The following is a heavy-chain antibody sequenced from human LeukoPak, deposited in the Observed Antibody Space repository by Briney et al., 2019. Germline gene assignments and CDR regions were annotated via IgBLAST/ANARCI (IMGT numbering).Heavy chain of an antibody. D-gene: IGHD2-21*02. J-gene: IGHJ3*02. V-gene: IGHV3-15*01. CDR2: IKSKTDGGTT. CDR1: GFTFSNAW. Sequence: GGSLRLSCAASGFTFSNAWMSWVRQAPGKGLEWVGRIKSKTDGGTTDYATPVKGRFTISRDDSKNTLYLQMNSLKTEDTAVYYCTTDIVTHDAFDIWGQGTMVTVSS. CDR3: TTDIVTHDAFDI.